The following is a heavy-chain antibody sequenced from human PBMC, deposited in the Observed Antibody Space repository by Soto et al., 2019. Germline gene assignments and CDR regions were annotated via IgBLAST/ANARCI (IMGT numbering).Heavy chain of an antibody. V-gene: IGHV3-7*01. J-gene: IGHJ4*02. CDR1: GFTFSSYW. Sequence: GGSLRLSCAASGFTFSSYWMSWVRQAPGKGLEWVANIKQDGSEKYYVDSVKGRFTISRDNAKNSLYLQMNSLRAEDTAVYYCAREHSNMITFGGVIANDYWGQGTLVTVSS. D-gene: IGHD3-16*02. CDR3: AREHSNMITFGGVIANDY. CDR2: IKQDGSEK.